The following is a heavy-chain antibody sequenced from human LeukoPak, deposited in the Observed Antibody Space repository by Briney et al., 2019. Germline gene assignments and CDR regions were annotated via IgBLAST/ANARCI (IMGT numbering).Heavy chain of an antibody. Sequence: TSETLSLTCTVSGDSVTNDIFWGWVRQPPGKELEWIGSFCLGRDTYYRPPLKSRVTISVDTSKNQFSLNLISVTAADTAVYYCARWASISREPGGFFDHWGQGTLVTVSS. V-gene: IGHV4-38-2*02. CDR3: ARWASISREPGGFFDH. D-gene: IGHD1-14*01. CDR2: FCLGRDT. CDR1: GDSVTNDIF. J-gene: IGHJ4*02.